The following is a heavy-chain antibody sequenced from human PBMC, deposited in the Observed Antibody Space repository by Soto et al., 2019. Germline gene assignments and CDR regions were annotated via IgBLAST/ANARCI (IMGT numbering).Heavy chain of an antibody. CDR2: ITHSGGT. D-gene: IGHD2-15*01. CDR1: GGSFSGYF. Sequence: SETLSLTCAVSGGSFSGYFWTWIRQAPGKGLEWIGEITHSGGTNYNSSLKSRVMISVDTSKKQFSLILSSVTAADTAVYYCARDSVGGSSCFDYWGHGTLVTVSS. J-gene: IGHJ4*01. V-gene: IGHV4-34*01. CDR3: ARDSVGGSSCFDY.